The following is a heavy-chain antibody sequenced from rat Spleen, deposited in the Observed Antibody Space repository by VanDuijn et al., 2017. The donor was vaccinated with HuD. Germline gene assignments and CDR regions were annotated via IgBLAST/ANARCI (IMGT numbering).Heavy chain of an antibody. CDR3: ARWVIYNTPFDY. CDR2: INSAGTT. V-gene: IGHV3-3*01. D-gene: IGHD4-1*01. J-gene: IGHJ2*01. CDR1: GYSIPSSYR. Sequence: EVQLQESGPGLVKPSQSLSLTCSVTGYSIPSSYRWNWIRKFPGNKLEWMGYINSAGTTNYNPSLKSRIPISRDTSKNQFFLQVNSLTTEDTATYYCARWVIYNTPFDYWGRGVMVTVSS.